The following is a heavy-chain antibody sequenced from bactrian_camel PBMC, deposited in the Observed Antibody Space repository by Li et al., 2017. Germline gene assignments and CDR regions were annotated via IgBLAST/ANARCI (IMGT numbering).Heavy chain of an antibody. CDR3: AADPRRKTDDSWHDAFWCMF. V-gene: IGHV3-3*01. D-gene: IGHD6*01. J-gene: IGHJ4*01. CDR2: MDGYGQTV. CDR1: GITYRGPC. Sequence: HVQLVESGGGSVQAEGSLRLSCVGSGITYRGPCMGWFRQAPGKERERVATMDGYGQTVYTAPSVKGRFTISRNSAENTVYLHMTNLSPEDTAMYYCAADPRRKTDDSWHDAFWCMFWGHGTQVTVS.